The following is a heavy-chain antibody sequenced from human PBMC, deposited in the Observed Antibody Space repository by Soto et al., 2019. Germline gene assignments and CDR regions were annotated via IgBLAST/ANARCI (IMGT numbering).Heavy chain of an antibody. D-gene: IGHD3-3*01. V-gene: IGHV3-30*18. CDR3: AKEVWSGPMDV. Sequence: QVQLVESGGGVVQPGRSLRLSCAASGFTFSSDGMHWVRQALGKGLEWVAVISYDGSNKYYADSVKGRFTISRDNSKNTLYLQMNSLRAEDTAVYYCAKEVWSGPMDVWGQGTTVTVSS. CDR2: ISYDGSNK. CDR1: GFTFSSDG. J-gene: IGHJ6*02.